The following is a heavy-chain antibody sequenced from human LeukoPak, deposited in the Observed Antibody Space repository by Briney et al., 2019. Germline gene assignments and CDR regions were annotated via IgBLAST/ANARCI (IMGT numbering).Heavy chain of an antibody. J-gene: IGHJ5*02. CDR2: IYYSGST. Sequence: SETLSLTCTVSGGSVSSGSYYWSWIRQPPGKGLEWIGYIYYSGSTNYNPSLKSRVTISVDTSKNQFSLKLSSVTAADTAVYYCARGGSNYEDWFDPWGQGTLVTVSS. D-gene: IGHD4-11*01. V-gene: IGHV4-61*01. CDR3: ARGGSNYEDWFDP. CDR1: GGSVSSGSYY.